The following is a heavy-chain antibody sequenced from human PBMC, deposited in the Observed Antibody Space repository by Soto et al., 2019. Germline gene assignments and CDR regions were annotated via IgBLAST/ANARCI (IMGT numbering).Heavy chain of an antibody. CDR3: ARGVPLGWNDDPPDY. Sequence: SETLSLTCTVSGGSISSSSYYWGWIRQPPGEGLEWIGSIYYSGSTYYNPSLKSRVTISVDTSKNQFSLKLSSVTAADTAVYYCARGVPLGWNDDPPDYWGQGTLVTVPQ. V-gene: IGHV4-39*01. D-gene: IGHD1-1*01. CDR1: GGSISSSSYY. CDR2: IYYSGST. J-gene: IGHJ4*02.